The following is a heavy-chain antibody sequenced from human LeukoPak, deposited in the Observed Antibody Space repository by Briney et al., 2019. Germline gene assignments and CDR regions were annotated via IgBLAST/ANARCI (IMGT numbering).Heavy chain of an antibody. CDR3: AKVGYCSNNCFRTHDY. J-gene: IGHJ4*02. CDR2: ISADAAVT. Sequence: GGSVRLSCVASGFSFSVSVMSWVRQAPGKGLEWDSAISADAAVTYYAASVKGRLTISRDNSKNTVYLQMNSLRAEDTATYYCAKVGYCSNNCFRTHDYWGQGALVTVSS. CDR1: GFSFSVSV. D-gene: IGHD2-2*01. V-gene: IGHV3-23*01.